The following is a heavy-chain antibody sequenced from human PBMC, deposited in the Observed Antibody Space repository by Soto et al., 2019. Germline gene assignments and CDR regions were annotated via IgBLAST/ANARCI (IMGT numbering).Heavy chain of an antibody. CDR1: GGSISSYY. CDR2: IYYSGST. CDR3: ARRIAGGMFDP. D-gene: IGHD6-13*01. V-gene: IGHV4-59*01. Sequence: SETLSLTCTVSGGSISSYYWSWIRQPPGKGLEWIGYIYYSGSTNYNPSLKSRVTISVDTSKNQFSLKLSSVTAADTAVYYCARRIAGGMFDPWGQGTLVTVSS. J-gene: IGHJ5*02.